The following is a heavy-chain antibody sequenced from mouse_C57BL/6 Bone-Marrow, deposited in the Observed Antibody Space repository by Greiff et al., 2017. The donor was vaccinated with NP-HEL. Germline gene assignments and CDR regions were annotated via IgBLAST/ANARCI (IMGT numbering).Heavy chain of an antibody. V-gene: IGHV12-3*01. CDR2: ITHSGET. J-gene: IGHJ4*01. CDR3: AGDSGLAMDY. Sequence: VQLVESGPGLVKPSQSLFLTCSITGFPITSGYYWIWIRQSPGKPLEWMGYITHSGETFYNPSLQSPISITRETSKNQFFRQLNAVTTEDTAMYYCAGDSGLAMDYWGQGTSVTVSS. CDR1: GFPITSGYY.